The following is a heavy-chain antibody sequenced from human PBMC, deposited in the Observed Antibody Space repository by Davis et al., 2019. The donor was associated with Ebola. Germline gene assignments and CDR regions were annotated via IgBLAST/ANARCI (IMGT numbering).Heavy chain of an antibody. CDR2: ISYSGGYI. Sequence: GESLKISCEGSGFTFSTYSMNWVRQAPGKGLEWVSFISYSGGYIYYAESVKGRFTISRDNAKNSVYLEMNSLRAEDTAVYFCARAAVTSIKSWFDPWGQGTLVTVSS. D-gene: IGHD4-17*01. V-gene: IGHV3-21*01. CDR1: GFTFSTYS. CDR3: ARAAVTSIKSWFDP. J-gene: IGHJ5*02.